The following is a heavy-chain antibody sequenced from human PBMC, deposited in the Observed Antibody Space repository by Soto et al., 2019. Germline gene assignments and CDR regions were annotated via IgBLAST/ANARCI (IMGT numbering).Heavy chain of an antibody. CDR2: IIPIVGTA. V-gene: IGHV1-69*13. Sequence: SVKVSCKASGGTFSSYAISWVRQAPGQGLEWMGGIIPIVGTANYAQQFQGRVTITADESTSTAYMELSSLRSEGTAVYYCASYSGSYFSDAFDIWGQGTMVTVSS. CDR1: GGTFSSYA. J-gene: IGHJ3*02. CDR3: ASYSGSYFSDAFDI. D-gene: IGHD1-26*01.